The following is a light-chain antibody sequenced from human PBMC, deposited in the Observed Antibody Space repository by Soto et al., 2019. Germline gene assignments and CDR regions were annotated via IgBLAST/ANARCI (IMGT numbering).Light chain of an antibody. CDR2: GAS. CDR1: QSVSNN. V-gene: IGKV3-15*01. CDR3: QQYNDWPYT. Sequence: EIVVTQSPATLSVSPGERATLSCRARQSVSNNLAWYQQKPGQAPRLLIHGASTRATDIPPRFSGSGYGREFTLTISSLQSEDIAVYYCQQYNDWPYTFGQGTKLDIK. J-gene: IGKJ2*01.